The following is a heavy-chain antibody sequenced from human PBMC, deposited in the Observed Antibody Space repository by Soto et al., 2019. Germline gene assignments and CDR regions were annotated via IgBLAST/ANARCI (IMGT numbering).Heavy chain of an antibody. Sequence: EVHLVESGGGLVQPGGSLRLSCAASGFTFSSYSLNWVRQAPGKGLEWVSYITSSGTTVYYADSVRGRFTLSRDNASNTLYLQLNSLRDDAPAGYYWDRGSSNWAYYFDYWGQGTLVTVSS. D-gene: IGHD6-13*01. CDR2: ITSSGTTV. CDR1: GFTFSSYS. CDR3: DRGSSNWAYYFDY. V-gene: IGHV3-48*02. J-gene: IGHJ4*02.